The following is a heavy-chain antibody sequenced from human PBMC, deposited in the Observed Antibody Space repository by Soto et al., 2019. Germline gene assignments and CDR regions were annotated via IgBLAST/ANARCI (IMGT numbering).Heavy chain of an antibody. V-gene: IGHV4-34*01. CDR3: ARGISARTWLQWGWYVDL. D-gene: IGHD5-12*01. CDR2: INHSGST. Sequence: QVQLQQWGAGLLKPSETLSLTCAVYGGSFSGYYWSWIRQPPGKGLEWIGEINHSGSTNYNPSLKSRVTISVDTSKNQFSLKLSSVTAADTAVYYCARGISARTWLQWGWYVDLWGRGTLVTVSS. J-gene: IGHJ2*01. CDR1: GGSFSGYY.